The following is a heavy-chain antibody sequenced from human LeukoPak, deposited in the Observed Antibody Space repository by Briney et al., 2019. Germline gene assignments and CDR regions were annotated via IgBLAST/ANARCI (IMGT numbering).Heavy chain of an antibody. CDR3: ARVVVPRYYYMDV. CDR1: GGSISSSSYY. CDR2: IYYSGST. D-gene: IGHD2-15*01. J-gene: IGHJ6*03. Sequence: SETLSLTCTVSGGSISSSSYYWGWIRQPPGKGLEWIGSIYYSGSTYYNPSLKSRVTISVDTSKNQFSLKLSSVTAADTAVYYCARVVVPRYYYMDVWGKGTTVTVSS. V-gene: IGHV4-39*07.